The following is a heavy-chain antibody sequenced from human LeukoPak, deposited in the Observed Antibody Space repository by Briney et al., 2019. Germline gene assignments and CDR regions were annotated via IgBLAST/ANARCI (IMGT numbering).Heavy chain of an antibody. CDR2: IIPIFGTA. V-gene: IGHV1-69*01. J-gene: IGHJ4*02. CDR3: ASENPFVIVPAAKGHFFDY. D-gene: IGHD2-2*01. CDR1: GGTFSSYA. Sequence: GSSVKVSCKASGGTFSSYAISWVRQAPGQGLEWMGGIIPIFGTANYAQKFQGRVTITADESTSTAYMELSSLRAEDTAMYYCASENPFVIVPAAKGHFFDYWGEGTLVTASS.